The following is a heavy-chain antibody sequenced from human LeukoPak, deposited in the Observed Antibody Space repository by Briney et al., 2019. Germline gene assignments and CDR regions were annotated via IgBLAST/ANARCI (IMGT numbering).Heavy chain of an antibody. CDR1: GFTFSSCS. CDR2: ISSSSSYT. D-gene: IGHD6-13*01. CDR3: ARDGIAAAAYYFDY. Sequence: GSLRLSCAASGFTFSSCSMNWVRQAPGKGLEWVSSISSSSSYTYYADSVKGRFTISRDNAKNSLYLQMNSLRAEDTAVYYCARDGIAAAAYYFDYWGQGTLVTVSS. J-gene: IGHJ4*02. V-gene: IGHV3-21*01.